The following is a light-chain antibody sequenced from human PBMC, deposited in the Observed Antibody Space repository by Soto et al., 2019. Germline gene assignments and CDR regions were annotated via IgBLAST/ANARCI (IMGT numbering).Light chain of an antibody. V-gene: IGLV2-11*01. CDR1: SSNVGAYNY. CDR3: CSYAGNSLWV. J-gene: IGLJ3*02. CDR2: DVS. Sequence: QAVLTQPRSVSGSPGQSVTISCTGTSSNVGAYNYVSWYQQYPGKGPRLMIYDVSKWPSGVPDRFSGSKSGNTASLTISGLQAEDEADYYCCSYAGNSLWVFGGGTKVTVL.